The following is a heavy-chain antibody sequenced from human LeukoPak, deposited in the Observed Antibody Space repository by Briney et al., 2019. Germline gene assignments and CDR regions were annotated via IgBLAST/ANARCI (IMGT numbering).Heavy chain of an antibody. J-gene: IGHJ6*02. V-gene: IGHV3-21*01. CDR3: ARDPRGATGAYGMDV. D-gene: IGHD6-13*01. CDR2: ITSSSTYI. Sequence: GGSLRLSCAASGFAFNSYSMNWVRRAPGKGLEWVSLITSSSTYIYYADSVKGRFTISRDNAKNSLYLQMNSLRAEDTAVYYCARDPRGATGAYGMDVWGQGTTVTVSS. CDR1: GFAFNSYS.